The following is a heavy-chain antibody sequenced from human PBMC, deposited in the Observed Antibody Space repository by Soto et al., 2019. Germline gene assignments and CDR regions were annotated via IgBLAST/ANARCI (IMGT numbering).Heavy chain of an antibody. J-gene: IGHJ5*02. CDR1: GGSISSGGYY. D-gene: IGHD5-12*01. V-gene: IGHV4-31*03. CDR2: IYYSGST. CDR3: ARGRVEVATIYYNWFDP. Sequence: SETLSLTCTVSGGSISSGGYYWSWIRQHPGKGLEWIGYIYYSGSTYYNPSLKSRVTISVDTSKNQFSLKLSSVTAADTAVYYCARGRVEVATIYYNWFDPWGQGXLVTVSS.